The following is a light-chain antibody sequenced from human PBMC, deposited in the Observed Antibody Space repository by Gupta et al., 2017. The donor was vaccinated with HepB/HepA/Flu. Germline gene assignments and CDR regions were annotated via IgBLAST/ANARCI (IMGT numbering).Light chain of an antibody. CDR2: RNN. CDR3: AAWYDSLSGPV. J-gene: IGLJ2*01. Sequence: SCSGSSANIGSNYVYWYQQLPGTAPKLLIYRNNPRPSGVPDRFSGSKSGTSASLAISGLRSEDEADYHCAAWYDSLSGPVFGGGTKLTVL. CDR1: SANIGSNY. V-gene: IGLV1-47*01.